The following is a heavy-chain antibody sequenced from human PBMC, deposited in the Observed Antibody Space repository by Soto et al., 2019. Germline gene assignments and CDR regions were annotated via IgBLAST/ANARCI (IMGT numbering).Heavy chain of an antibody. CDR3: AREQFLEWLSVYYFDY. CDR2: IYSGGST. D-gene: IGHD3-3*01. CDR1: GFTVSSNY. V-gene: IGHV3-66*01. Sequence: EVQLVESGGGLVQPGGSLRLSCAASGFTVSSNYMSWVRQAPGKGLEWVSVIYSGGSTYYADSVKGRFTISRDNSKNTLYLQMNSLRAEDTAVYDCAREQFLEWLSVYYFDYWGQVTLVTVSS. J-gene: IGHJ4*02.